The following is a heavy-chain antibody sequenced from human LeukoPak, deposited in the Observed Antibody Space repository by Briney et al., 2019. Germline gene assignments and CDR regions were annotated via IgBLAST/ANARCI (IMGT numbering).Heavy chain of an antibody. V-gene: IGHV3-33*01. CDR3: ARDLHSSSGEPY. CDR2: IWYDGSNK. J-gene: IGHJ4*02. D-gene: IGHD6-13*01. CDR1: GLTFSSDG. Sequence: GGSLRLSCAASGLTFSSDGMHWVRQAPGKGLEWVAVIWYDGSNKYYADSVKGGFTISRDNSKNTLYLPMNSLRAQDTAVYYCARDLHSSSGEPYWGQGTLVTVSS.